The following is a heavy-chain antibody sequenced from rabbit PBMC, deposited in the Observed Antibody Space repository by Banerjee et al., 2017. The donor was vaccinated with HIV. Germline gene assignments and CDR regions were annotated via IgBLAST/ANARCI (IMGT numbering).Heavy chain of an antibody. Sequence: QSLEESGGDQVKPGASLTLTCKASGIDFSGSYWICWVRQAPGKGLEWIACINTGSGNIGYASWAKGRFTMSKTSSTTVTLQLNSLTAADTATYFCATSGSIDGTYFKLWGPGTLVTVS. CDR2: INTGSGNI. CDR1: GIDFSGSYW. D-gene: IGHD4-2*01. CDR3: ATSGSIDGTYFKL. V-gene: IGHV1S40*01. J-gene: IGHJ4*01.